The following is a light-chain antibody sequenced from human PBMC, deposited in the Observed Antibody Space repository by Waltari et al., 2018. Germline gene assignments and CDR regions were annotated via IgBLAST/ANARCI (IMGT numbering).Light chain of an antibody. CDR1: QSVSRT. Sequence: EIVLTQSPRPLSLLPGERATLSCGASQSVSRTLAWYRQKPHQAPRLLIFGASNRATGIPDRFSGSGYGTDFSLIITRLEPEDSAMYYCQHYVRLPATFGQGTKVEIK. CDR3: QHYVRLPAT. J-gene: IGKJ1*01. V-gene: IGKV3-20*01. CDR2: GAS.